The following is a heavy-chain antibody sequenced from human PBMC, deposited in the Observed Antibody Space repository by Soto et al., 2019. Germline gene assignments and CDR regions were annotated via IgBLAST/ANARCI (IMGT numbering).Heavy chain of an antibody. D-gene: IGHD5-12*01. J-gene: IGHJ3*02. CDR2: ITPILGIA. CDR3: PRLVPLSGRSPAGVAGGFDI. V-gene: IGHV1-69*02. CDR1: GGTFSTFS. Sequence: QVQLVQSGADVKKPGSSVKVSCQASGGTFSTFSLSWVRQAPGQGLEWLGRITPILGIAIYAQKFQGRLSINAAQYTDTAHMEVSALKSEDTAIYCGPRLVPLSGRSPAGVAGGFDIWGQGPMVTVSS.